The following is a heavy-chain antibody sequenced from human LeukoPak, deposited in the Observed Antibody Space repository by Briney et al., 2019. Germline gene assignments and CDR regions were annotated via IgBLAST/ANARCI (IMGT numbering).Heavy chain of an antibody. CDR2: IIPILGIA. V-gene: IGHV1-69*04. CDR3: ARGRVGVGGMDV. CDR1: GGTFSSYA. J-gene: IGHJ6*04. Sequence: ASVKVSCKASGGTFSSYAISWVRQAPGQGLEWMGRIIPILGIANYAQKFQGRVTITADKSTSTAYMELSSLRSEDTAVYYCARGRVGVGGMDVWGKGTTVTVSS.